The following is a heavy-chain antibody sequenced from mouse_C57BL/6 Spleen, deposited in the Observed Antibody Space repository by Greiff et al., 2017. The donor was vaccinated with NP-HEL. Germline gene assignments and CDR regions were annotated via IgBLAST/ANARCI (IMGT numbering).Heavy chain of an antibody. CDR3: ARDRGGYSNYGNYAMDY. CDR1: GFTFSSYA. D-gene: IGHD2-5*01. Sequence: EVKLMESGGGLVKPGGSLKLSCAASGFTFSSYAMSWVRQTPEKRLEWVATISDGGSYTYYPDNVKGRFTISRDNAKNNLYLQMSHLKSEDTAMYYCARDRGGYSNYGNYAMDYWGQGTSVTVSS. CDR2: ISDGGSYT. V-gene: IGHV5-4*01. J-gene: IGHJ4*01.